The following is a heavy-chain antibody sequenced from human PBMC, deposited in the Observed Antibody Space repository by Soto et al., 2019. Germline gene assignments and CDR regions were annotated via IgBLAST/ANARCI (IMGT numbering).Heavy chain of an antibody. Sequence: EVHLVESGGGLMRPGGSLRLSCTASGFTFDKYDLHWFRQRAGKGLEWVAAIGTTGHPYYPGSGKGRFTISRENVKNSLFLQVNDLKAGDTAVYYCARGSSGWDADLDYWGHGTLVTVSA. CDR3: ARGSSGWDADLDY. V-gene: IGHV3-13*05. CDR2: IGTTGHP. CDR1: GFTFDKYD. D-gene: IGHD6-19*01. J-gene: IGHJ4*01.